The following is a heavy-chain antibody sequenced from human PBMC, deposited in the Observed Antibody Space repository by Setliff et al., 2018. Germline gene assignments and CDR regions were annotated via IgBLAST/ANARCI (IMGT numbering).Heavy chain of an antibody. CDR1: GYSFSDSA. CDR3: ARAGSAAAGRKGIFEY. D-gene: IGHD6-13*01. Sequence: ASVKVSCKASGYSFSDSAVSWVRQAPGQGLEWMGIIHTGGGSSSSTEKFQGRVTMTRDTSASTVYMEMGNLTSDDTAVYYCARAGSAAAGRKGIFEYWGQGSLVTVSS. V-gene: IGHV1-46*01. CDR2: IHTGGGSS. J-gene: IGHJ4*02.